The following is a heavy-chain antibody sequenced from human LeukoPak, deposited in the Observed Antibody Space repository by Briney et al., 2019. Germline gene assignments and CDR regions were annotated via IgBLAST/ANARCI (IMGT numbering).Heavy chain of an antibody. CDR3: ASWYGSGTRSPWFDS. CDR1: SGSISTGTYS. Sequence: PSQTLSLTCTVSSGSISTGTYSWSWIRQPPGRGLEWLGYVYHSGGAYYNPSLKTPVTKSIDRSKNQFSLQMEFVTAADTAVYYCASWYGSGTRSPWFDSWGQGARVTVSS. J-gene: IGHJ5*01. CDR2: VYHSGGA. V-gene: IGHV4-30-2*01. D-gene: IGHD3-10*01.